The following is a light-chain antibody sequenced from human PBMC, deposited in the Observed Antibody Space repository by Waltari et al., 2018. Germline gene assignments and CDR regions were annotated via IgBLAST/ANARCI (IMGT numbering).Light chain of an antibody. Sequence: IQLTQSPSSLSASVGDRVTITCRASQALSTYLAWYQQKPGKAPQLLIYAASTLQSGVPSRFSGSGSGTDFTLTISSLQPEDFATYYCQQLNSYPREFTFGPGTKVDIK. CDR1: QALSTY. J-gene: IGKJ3*01. CDR3: QQLNSYPREFT. V-gene: IGKV1-9*01. CDR2: AAS.